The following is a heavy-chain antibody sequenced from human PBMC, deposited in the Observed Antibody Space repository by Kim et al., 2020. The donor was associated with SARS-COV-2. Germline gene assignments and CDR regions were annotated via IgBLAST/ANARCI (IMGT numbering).Heavy chain of an antibody. Sequence: YTTYPDSVKGRFTLPRDTAKNSLYLQMNSLRAEDTAVYYCASQSLTEDYWGQGTLVTVSS. D-gene: IGHD3-16*01. V-gene: IGHV3-11*03. J-gene: IGHJ4*02. CDR2: YT. CDR3: ASQSLTEDY.